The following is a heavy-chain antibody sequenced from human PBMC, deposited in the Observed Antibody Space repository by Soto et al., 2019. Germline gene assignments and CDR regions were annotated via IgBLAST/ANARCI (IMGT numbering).Heavy chain of an antibody. CDR1: GYTFTNYG. J-gene: IGHJ4*02. CDR3: ERGVGSGSYYNIGSGGHFDY. CDR2: INVYNGNT. Sequence: ASVKVSCKASGYTFTNYGISWVRQAPGQGLEWMGWINVYNGNTKYAQKVQGRVTMTTDTSTSTAYMELRSLRSDDTAVYYCERGVGSGSYYNIGSGGHFDYWGQG. D-gene: IGHD3-10*01. V-gene: IGHV1-18*01.